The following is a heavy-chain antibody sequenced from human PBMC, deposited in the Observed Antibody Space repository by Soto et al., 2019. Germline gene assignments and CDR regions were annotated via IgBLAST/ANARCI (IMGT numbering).Heavy chain of an antibody. V-gene: IGHV4-59*01. Sequence: PSETLSLTCTVSGGSISGYYWSWIRQPPGKGLEWIGYMYNTGSTVYNPSFKSRVTISVDTSKNQFSLKLNSVTAADTAVYYCARDQPIQGAAINYGMDVWGQGTTVTVS. J-gene: IGHJ6*02. D-gene: IGHD6-25*01. CDR1: GGSISGYY. CDR2: MYNTGST. CDR3: ARDQPIQGAAINYGMDV.